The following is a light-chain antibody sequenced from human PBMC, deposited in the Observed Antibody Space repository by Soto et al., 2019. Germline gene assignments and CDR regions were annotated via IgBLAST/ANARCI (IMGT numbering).Light chain of an antibody. CDR3: QKYDYWPRT. CDR2: GVS. Sequence: VMTQSPVPVTESPADRATLSCGASQNISSSKLAWYQQNPGQAPRLLLSGVSNRATGIPDRFSGRGSGTEFTLTISRLQSEDWAVYYGQKYDYWPRTFGQGTQLEIK. CDR1: QNISSS. V-gene: IGKV3-15*01. J-gene: IGKJ1*01.